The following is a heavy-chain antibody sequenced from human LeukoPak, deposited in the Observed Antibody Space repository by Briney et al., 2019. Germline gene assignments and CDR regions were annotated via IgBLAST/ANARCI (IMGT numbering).Heavy chain of an antibody. CDR1: GGSISSGGYY. Sequence: PSETLSLTCTVSGGSISSGGYYWSWIRQHPGKGLEWIGYIYYSGGTYYNPSLKSRVTISVDTSKNQFSLKLSSVTAADTAVYYCARDPSGGSSGYYYYMDVWGKGTTVTVSS. CDR2: IYYSGGT. J-gene: IGHJ6*03. V-gene: IGHV4-31*03. D-gene: IGHD3-22*01. CDR3: ARDPSGGSSGYYYYMDV.